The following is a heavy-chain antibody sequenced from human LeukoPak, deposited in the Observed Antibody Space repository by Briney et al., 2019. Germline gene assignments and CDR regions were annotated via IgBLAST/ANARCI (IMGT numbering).Heavy chain of an antibody. CDR3: AREATGTTGNYYGMDV. V-gene: IGHV1-2*02. CDR1: LYAFTGYY. D-gene: IGHD1-1*01. J-gene: IGHJ6*02. CDR2: INPYSGGT. Sequence: SSVTVSCQACLYAFTGYYMHEVRQAPGQELEGMGWINPYSGGTNYAQKFQGRVTMTRDTSISTAYMELSRLRSDDTAVYYCAREATGTTGNYYGMDVWGQGTTVTVSS.